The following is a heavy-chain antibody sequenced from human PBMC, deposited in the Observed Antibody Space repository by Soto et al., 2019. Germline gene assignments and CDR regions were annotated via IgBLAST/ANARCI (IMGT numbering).Heavy chain of an antibody. CDR1: GGSISTVDYG. J-gene: IGHJ4*02. V-gene: IGHV4-30-4*01. CDR2: IYDGGRT. D-gene: IGHD7-27*01. CDR3: ARGPSGDKVDS. Sequence: QVQLQESGPGLVKPSQTLSLTCTVSGGSISTVDYGWSWFRQSPDMGREWIGHIYDGGRTYNNPSLESRVTMSVDTSKSQLSLTLSSVSAADTAVYYCARGPSGDKVDSWGQGTLVTVSS.